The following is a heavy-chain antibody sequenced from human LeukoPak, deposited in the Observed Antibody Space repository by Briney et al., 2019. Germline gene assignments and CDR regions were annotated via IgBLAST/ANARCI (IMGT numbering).Heavy chain of an antibody. Sequence: SETLSLTCAVYGGSFSGYYWSWIRQPPGRGLEWIGEINHSGSTNYNPSLKSRVTISVDTSKNQFSLKLSSVTAADTAVYYCVRSSRIAAAGRAAVRYWFDPWGQGTLVTVSS. CDR2: INHSGST. V-gene: IGHV4-34*01. CDR3: VRSSRIAAAGRAAVRYWFDP. J-gene: IGHJ5*02. CDR1: GGSFSGYY. D-gene: IGHD6-13*01.